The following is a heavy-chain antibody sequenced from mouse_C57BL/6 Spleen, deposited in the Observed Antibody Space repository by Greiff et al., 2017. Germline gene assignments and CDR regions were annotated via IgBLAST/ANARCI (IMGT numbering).Heavy chain of an antibody. J-gene: IGHJ3*01. CDR2: IDPSDSYT. CDR3: ARFDYEAY. D-gene: IGHD2-4*01. CDR1: GYTFTSYW. V-gene: IGHV1-59*01. Sequence: VQLQQSGAELVRPGTSVKLSCKASGYTFTSYWMHWVKQRPGQGLEWIGVIDPSDSYTNYNQKFKGKATLTVDTSSSTAYMQLSSLTSEDSAVYYCARFDYEAYWGQGTLVTVSA.